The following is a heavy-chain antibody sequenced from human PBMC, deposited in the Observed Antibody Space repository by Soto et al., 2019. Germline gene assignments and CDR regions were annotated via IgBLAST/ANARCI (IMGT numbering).Heavy chain of an antibody. CDR2: IIPIFGTP. CDR1: GGTVSSYS. CDR3: ARGYTSGRFHLGLDP. V-gene: IGHV1-69*13. J-gene: IGHJ5*02. D-gene: IGHD6-19*01. Sequence: ASVKVSCKASGGTVSSYSISWVRQAPGQGLEWMGEIIPIFGTPNYAQKFQGRVTITADESTSTAYMELNSLRSEDTAVYYCARGYTSGRFHLGLDPWGQGTLVTVSS.